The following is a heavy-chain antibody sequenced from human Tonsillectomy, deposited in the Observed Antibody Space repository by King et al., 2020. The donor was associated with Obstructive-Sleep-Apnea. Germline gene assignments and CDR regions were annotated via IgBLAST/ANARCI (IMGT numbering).Heavy chain of an antibody. D-gene: IGHD2-15*01. J-gene: IGHJ4*02. V-gene: IGHV4-59*01. CDR3: ARVPTLLYCRGGSCHGATFDY. CDR1: GGSISSYY. CDR2: IYSSGST. Sequence: VQLQESGPGLVKPSETLSLTCTVSGGSISSYYWSWIRQPPGKGLEWIGYIYSSGSTSYNPSLKSRVTISIDTSKNQFSLKLSSVSAADTAVYYCARVPTLLYCRGGSCHGATFDYWGQGTLVTVSS.